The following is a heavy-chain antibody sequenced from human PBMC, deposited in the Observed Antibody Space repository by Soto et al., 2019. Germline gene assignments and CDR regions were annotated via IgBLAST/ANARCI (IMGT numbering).Heavy chain of an antibody. J-gene: IGHJ4*02. V-gene: IGHV1-18*01. D-gene: IGHD3-16*01. CDR3: ARDWFGVDY. CDR1: GYTFTSYG. Sequence: QVQLVQSGAEVKKPGASVKVSCKASGYTFTSYGISWVRQAPGQGLEWMGWINAYNGNTNYAQNLQGRVTMTTDTFTSTADRELRSLRSDDTALYYCARDWFGVDYLGQGTLVTVAS. CDR2: INAYNGNT.